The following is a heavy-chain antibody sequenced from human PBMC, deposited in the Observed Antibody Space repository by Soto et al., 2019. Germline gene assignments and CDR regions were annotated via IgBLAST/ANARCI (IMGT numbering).Heavy chain of an antibody. V-gene: IGHV4-39*01. J-gene: IGHJ4*02. CDR1: GGSISSGSYY. D-gene: IGHD4-17*01. CDR2: IYHSGST. CDR3: ARLTVSRGFAY. Sequence: QLQLQESGPGLAKPSETLSLSCTVSGGSISSGSYYWGWIRQPPGKGLEWIGNIYHSGSTTYNSSLKSRVTISVDASKNQFSLKLSSVTAADTALYYCARLTVSRGFAYWGQGTLVSVSS.